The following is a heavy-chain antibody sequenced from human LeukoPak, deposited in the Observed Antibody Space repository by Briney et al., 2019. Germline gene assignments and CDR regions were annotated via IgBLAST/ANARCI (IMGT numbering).Heavy chain of an antibody. V-gene: IGHV3-23*01. CDR1: GFTFSSYA. D-gene: IGHD3-22*01. J-gene: IGHJ4*02. CDR3: AKTKYYYDSSGYYGPYFDY. Sequence: GGSLRLSCAASGFTFSSYAMSWVRQAPGKGLEWVSAISGSGGSTYYADSVKGRFTISRDNSKNTLYLQMNSLRAEDTAVYYCAKTKYYYDSSGYYGPYFDYRGQGTLVTVSS. CDR2: ISGSGGST.